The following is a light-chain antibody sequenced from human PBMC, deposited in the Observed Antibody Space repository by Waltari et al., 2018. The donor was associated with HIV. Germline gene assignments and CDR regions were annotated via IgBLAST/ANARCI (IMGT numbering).Light chain of an antibody. Sequence: QSVLTQPPSVSAAPGQKVTIPCSGTASDIGRNDVSWYPQDPGTAPKVVIYDNNDRPSEIPDRFSGSKSGTSATLGITGLQTGDEAVYYCATWDSSLGGYIFGSGTKVTVL. CDR2: DNN. V-gene: IGLV1-51*01. CDR1: ASDIGRND. CDR3: ATWDSSLGGYI. J-gene: IGLJ1*01.